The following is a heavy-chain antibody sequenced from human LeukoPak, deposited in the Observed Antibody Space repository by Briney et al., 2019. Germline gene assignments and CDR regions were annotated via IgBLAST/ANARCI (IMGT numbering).Heavy chain of an antibody. V-gene: IGHV1-2*02. CDR2: INPDSGGT. D-gene: IGHD6-13*01. J-gene: IGHJ4*02. Sequence: ASVKVSCKASGYTFTDYYIHWVRQAPGQGLEWMGWINPDSGGTKYAQKFQGRVTMTRDTSICTAYMVLSTLRSDDTAVYYCARDRLAAAGTGGWGQGTLVIVSS. CDR1: GYTFTDYY. CDR3: ARDRLAAAGTGG.